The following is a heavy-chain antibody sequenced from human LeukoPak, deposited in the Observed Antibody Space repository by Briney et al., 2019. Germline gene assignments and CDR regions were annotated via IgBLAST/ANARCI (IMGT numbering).Heavy chain of an antibody. J-gene: IGHJ3*01. V-gene: IGHV1-46*04. CDR2: INPSGGNT. Sequence: GASVKVSCKASGYTFSRYYLHWVRQAPGQDLEWMGIINPSGGNTNYAQKLQGRVTMTRDTSTSTVYMELSSLRSEDTAVYYCARDWNWGSSDAFDVWGQGTMVTVSS. CDR3: ARDWNWGSSDAFDV. D-gene: IGHD7-27*01. CDR1: GYTFSRYY.